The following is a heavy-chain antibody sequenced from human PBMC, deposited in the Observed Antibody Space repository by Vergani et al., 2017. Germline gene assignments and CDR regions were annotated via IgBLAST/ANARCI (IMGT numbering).Heavy chain of an antibody. Sequence: EVQLVQSGAEVKKPGESLKISCKGSGYSFTSYWIGWVRQMPGKGLEWMGIIYPGDSDTRYSPSFQGQVTISADKSISTAYLQWSSLKASDTAMYYCARQPSSSWYGVDNLFDPWGQGTLVTVSS. D-gene: IGHD6-13*01. CDR2: IYPGDSDT. CDR3: ARQPSSSWYGVDNLFDP. CDR1: GYSFTSYW. J-gene: IGHJ5*02. V-gene: IGHV5-51*01.